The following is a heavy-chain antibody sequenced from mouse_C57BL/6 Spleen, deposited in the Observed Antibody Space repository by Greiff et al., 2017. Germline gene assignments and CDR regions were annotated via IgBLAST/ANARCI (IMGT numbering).Heavy chain of an antibody. Sequence: QVQLKQSGAELMKPGASVKLSCKATGYTFTGYWIEWVKQRPGHGLEWIGQIYPGDGDTNYNGKFKGKATLTADKSSSTAYMQLSSLTSEDSAVYFCARGTMDYWGQGTSVTVSS. CDR2: IYPGDGDT. CDR1: GYTFTGYW. CDR3: ARGTMDY. J-gene: IGHJ4*01. V-gene: IGHV1-80*01.